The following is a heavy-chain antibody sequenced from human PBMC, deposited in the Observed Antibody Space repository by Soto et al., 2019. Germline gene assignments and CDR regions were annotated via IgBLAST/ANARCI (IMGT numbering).Heavy chain of an antibody. CDR3: ARLWAPCSGGSCCSVAFYYMDV. V-gene: IGHV4-34*01. J-gene: IGHJ6*03. CDR2: INHSGST. CDR1: GGSFRGYY. D-gene: IGHD2-15*01. Sequence: PSETQSLTCAVYGGSFRGYYWSLIRQPPGKGLEWIGEINHSGSTNYNPSLKSRVTISVDTSKNQFPLKLSSVTAADTAVYYCARLWAPCSGGSCCSVAFYYMDVWGKGTTVTVSS.